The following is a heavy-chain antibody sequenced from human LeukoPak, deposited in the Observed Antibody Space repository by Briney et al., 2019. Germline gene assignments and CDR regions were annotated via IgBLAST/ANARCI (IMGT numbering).Heavy chain of an antibody. J-gene: IGHJ4*02. CDR3: ARASGMATIPFFDY. Sequence: ASVKVSCKASGYTFTGYYMHWVRQAPGQGLEWMGCINPNSGGTNYAQKFQGRVTMTRDKSISTAYMELSRLRSDDTAVYYCARASGMATIPFFDYWGQGTLVTVSS. V-gene: IGHV1-2*02. CDR2: INPNSGGT. D-gene: IGHD5-24*01. CDR1: GYTFTGYY.